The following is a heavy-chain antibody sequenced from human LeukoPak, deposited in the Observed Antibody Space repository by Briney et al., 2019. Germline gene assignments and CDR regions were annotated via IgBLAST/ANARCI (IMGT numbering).Heavy chain of an antibody. CDR2: INHSGST. D-gene: IGHD4-17*01. J-gene: IGHJ5*02. CDR3: ARGSWGYGDYRNWFDP. Sequence: PSETLSLTCAAYGGSFSGYYWSWIRQPPGKGLEWIGEINHSGSTNYNPSLKSRVTISVDTSKNQFSLKLSSVTAADTAVYYCARGSWGYGDYRNWFDPWGQGTLVTVSS. CDR1: GGSFSGYY. V-gene: IGHV4-34*01.